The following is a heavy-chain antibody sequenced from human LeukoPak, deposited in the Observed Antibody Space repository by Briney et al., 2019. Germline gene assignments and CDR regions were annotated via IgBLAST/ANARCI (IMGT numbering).Heavy chain of an antibody. J-gene: IGHJ4*02. D-gene: IGHD3-3*02. Sequence: GGSLGLSCAGSGFTFSTFWMSWVRQAPGKGLEWVAIINQDGSEKYYVDSVKGRFTISRDNAKNSLYLQMNSLRAEDTAVYYCARDISSGRWGQGTLVTVSS. CDR1: GFTFSTFW. V-gene: IGHV3-7*01. CDR3: ARDISSGR. CDR2: INQDGSEK.